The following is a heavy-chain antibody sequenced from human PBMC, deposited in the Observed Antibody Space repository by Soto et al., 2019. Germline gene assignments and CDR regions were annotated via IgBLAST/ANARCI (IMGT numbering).Heavy chain of an antibody. CDR1: GYTFIDYG. D-gene: IGHD3-3*01. CDR2: ISPHYGNT. V-gene: IGHV1-18*01. CDR3: ARYLEWYNWFDP. Sequence: QVQLVQSGAEVKKPGASVKVSCKTSGYTFIDYGISWVRQAPGQGLEWMGWISPHYGNTNHAQKLQGRVTMTTDTSACTAYMELRSQTSDDTSGYYCARYLEWYNWFDPWGQGTLVTVSS. J-gene: IGHJ5*02.